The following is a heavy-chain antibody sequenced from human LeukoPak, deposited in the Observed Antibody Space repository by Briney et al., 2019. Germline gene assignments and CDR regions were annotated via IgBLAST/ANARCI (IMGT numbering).Heavy chain of an antibody. D-gene: IGHD2-15*01. CDR2: IIPIFGTT. Sequence: ASVKVSCKASGGTFNNSAINWVRQAPGQGLEWMGRIIPIFGTTNYAQKFQGRVTITTDGSTGTAYVELSSLRSEDTALYYCARELGDIVVVVAAKGRGAFDIWGQGTMVTVSS. CDR3: ARELGDIVVVVAAKGRGAFDI. CDR1: GGTFNNSA. V-gene: IGHV1-69*05. J-gene: IGHJ3*02.